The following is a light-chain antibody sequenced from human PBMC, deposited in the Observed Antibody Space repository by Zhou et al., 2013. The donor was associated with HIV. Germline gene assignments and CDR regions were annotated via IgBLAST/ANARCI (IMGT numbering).Light chain of an antibody. CDR3: QKYDRAPKT. J-gene: IGKJ1*01. CDR1: QGISNS. Sequence: DIQLTQSPSFLSASVGDRVTITCRASQGISNSLAWYQQLPGKAPKLLIYAASTLQSGVPSRFSGSGSGTHFTLTITSLQPEDFATYYCQKYDRAPKTFGQGTRVDIK. V-gene: IGKV1-27*01. CDR2: AAS.